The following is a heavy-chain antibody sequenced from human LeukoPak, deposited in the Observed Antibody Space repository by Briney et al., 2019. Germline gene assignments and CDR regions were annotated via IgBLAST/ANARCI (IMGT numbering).Heavy chain of an antibody. V-gene: IGHV3-23*01. CDR3: AKDHDSSGYYYQNWFDP. CDR2: ITGSGFST. J-gene: IGHJ5*02. CDR1: GFTFNNYA. D-gene: IGHD3-22*01. Sequence: GGSLRLSCTTSGFTFNNYAMSWVRQVPGKGLEWVSTITGSGFSTYYADSVKGRFTISRDNSKNTLYLQMNSLTAEDTAVYYCAKDHDSSGYYYQNWFDPWGQGTLVTVSS.